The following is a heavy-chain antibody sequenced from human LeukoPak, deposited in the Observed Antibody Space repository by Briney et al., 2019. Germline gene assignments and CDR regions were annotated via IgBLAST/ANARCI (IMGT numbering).Heavy chain of an antibody. D-gene: IGHD5-18*01. CDR3: AKDTSTQDGHSHSKHDY. J-gene: IGHJ4*02. Sequence: PGGSLRLSCAASGFTFSSYGMHWVRQAPGKGLEWVAVISYDGSNKYYADSVKGRFTISRDNSKNTLYLQINSLRGEDTAVYYCAKDTSTQDGHSHSKHDYWGQGILATVSS. V-gene: IGHV3-30*18. CDR1: GFTFSSYG. CDR2: ISYDGSNK.